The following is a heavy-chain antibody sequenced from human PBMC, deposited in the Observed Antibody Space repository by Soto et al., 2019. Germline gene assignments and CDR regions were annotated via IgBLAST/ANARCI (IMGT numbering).Heavy chain of an antibody. D-gene: IGHD3-22*01. V-gene: IGHV3-48*03. Sequence: PGGSLRLSCAASGFTFSSYEMNWVRQAPGKGLEWVSYISSSGSTIYYADSVKGRFTISRDNAKNSLYLQMNSLRAEDTAVYYCARDGGYDTSYGMDVWGQGTTVTVSS. CDR2: ISSSGSTI. CDR3: ARDGGYDTSYGMDV. CDR1: GFTFSSYE. J-gene: IGHJ6*02.